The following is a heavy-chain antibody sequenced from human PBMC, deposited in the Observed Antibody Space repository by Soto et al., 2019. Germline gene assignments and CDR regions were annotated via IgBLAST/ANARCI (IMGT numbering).Heavy chain of an antibody. D-gene: IGHD1-1*01. CDR1: GLSFSNYG. Sequence: GGSLRLSCADSGLSFSNYGMHWVRQAPGEGLEWVAAISYDGSNKNYLASVEGRFTISRDNSKKTLYLQMNALRPEDTAVYYCTLQLSGHYWGQGTLVTVSS. CDR3: TLQLSGHY. CDR2: ISYDGSNK. J-gene: IGHJ4*02. V-gene: IGHV3-30*03.